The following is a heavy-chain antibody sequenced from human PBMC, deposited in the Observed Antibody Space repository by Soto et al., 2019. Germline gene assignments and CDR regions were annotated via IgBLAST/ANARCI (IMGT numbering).Heavy chain of an antibody. CDR2: IYDSGIT. Sequence: PSVTLSLTCTVSGGHNNYFYWGRIRQPPGKGLEWIGYIYDSGITNYNPSLNGRVTISRDTSKRQFSLRLASVTAADTAVYYCAASYPTGWHSSWFDPWGQGTLVTVSS. J-gene: IGHJ5*02. CDR3: AASYPTGWHSSWFDP. CDR1: GGHNNYFY. D-gene: IGHD6-19*01. V-gene: IGHV4-59*01.